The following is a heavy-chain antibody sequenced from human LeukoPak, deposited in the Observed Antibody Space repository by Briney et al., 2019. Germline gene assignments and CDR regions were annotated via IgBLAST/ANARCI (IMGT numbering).Heavy chain of an antibody. CDR3: ATGGDYYYDSSGYPLDY. J-gene: IGHJ4*02. CDR1: GGSISSGGYY. CDR2: IYHSGST. D-gene: IGHD3-22*01. Sequence: SETLSLTCTVSGGSISSGGYYWSWIRQPPGKGLEWTGYIYHSGSTYYNPSLKSRVTISVDRSKNQFSLKLSSVTAADTAVYYCATGGDYYYDSSGYPLDYWGQGTLVTVSS. V-gene: IGHV4-30-2*01.